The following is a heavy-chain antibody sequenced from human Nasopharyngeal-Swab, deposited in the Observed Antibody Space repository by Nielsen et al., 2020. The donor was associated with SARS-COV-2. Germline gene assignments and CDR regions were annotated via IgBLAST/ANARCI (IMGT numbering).Heavy chain of an antibody. V-gene: IGHV4-30-4*01. D-gene: IGHD2/OR15-2a*01. CDR3: ARAFSTDGAFDI. Sequence: SWIRQPPGKGLEWIGYIYYSGSTYYNPSLKSRVTISVDTSKNQFSLKLSSVTAADTAVYYCARAFSTDGAFDIWGQGTMVTVSS. J-gene: IGHJ3*02. CDR2: IYYSGST.